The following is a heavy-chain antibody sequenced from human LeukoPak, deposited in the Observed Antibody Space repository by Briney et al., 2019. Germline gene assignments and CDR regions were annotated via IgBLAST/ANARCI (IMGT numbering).Heavy chain of an antibody. CDR3: ARLNYDYVWGSYRFAY. J-gene: IGHJ4*02. Sequence: PSETLSLTCTVSGGSISSSSYYWGWIRQPPGKGLEWIRSIYYSGSTYYNPSLKSRVTISVDTSKNQFSLKLSSVTAADTAVYYCARLNYDYVWGSYRFAYWGQGTLVTVSS. CDR1: GGSISSSSYY. V-gene: IGHV4-39*01. CDR2: IYYSGST. D-gene: IGHD3-16*02.